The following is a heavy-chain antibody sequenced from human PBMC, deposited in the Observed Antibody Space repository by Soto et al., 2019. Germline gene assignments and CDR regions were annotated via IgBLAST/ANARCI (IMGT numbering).Heavy chain of an antibody. CDR3: AKEDGAAFKP. D-gene: IGHD1-26*01. J-gene: IGHJ4*02. V-gene: IGHV1-69*12. CDR2: IFPLVAMV. Sequence: QVHLVQSGAEMKKPGSSVKVSCKVSGGDLTNSGISWVRQAPGQGLEWMGGIFPLVAMVDYSQNFQGRLTITADETTNTAYMDLGSLRSDRTAVYYCAKEDGAAFKPWGQGTLVIVSS. CDR1: GGDLTNSG.